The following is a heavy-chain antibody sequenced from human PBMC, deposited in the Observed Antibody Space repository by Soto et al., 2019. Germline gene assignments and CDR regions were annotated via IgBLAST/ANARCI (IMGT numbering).Heavy chain of an antibody. CDR2: IYYSGST. CDR1: GGSISSGDYY. Sequence: QVQLQESGPGLVKPSQTLSLTCTVSGGSISSGDYYWSWIRQPPGKGLEWIGYIYYSGSTYYNPSHKRRVTLSVDTSKNQFSLKLSSVTAADTAVYYCARAAYRYGYREDEWGQGTLVTVSS. J-gene: IGHJ4*02. D-gene: IGHD5-18*01. CDR3: ARAAYRYGYREDE. V-gene: IGHV4-30-4*01.